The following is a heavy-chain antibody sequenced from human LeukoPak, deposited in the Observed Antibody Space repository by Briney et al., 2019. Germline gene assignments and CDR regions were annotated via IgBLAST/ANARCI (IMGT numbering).Heavy chain of an antibody. J-gene: IGHJ5*02. CDR1: GYTFTSYY. CDR3: ARGVLGKNYDFWSGYLIQNWFDP. D-gene: IGHD3-3*01. CDR2: INPSGGST. V-gene: IGHV1-46*01. Sequence: GASVKVSCKASGYTFTSYYMHWVRQAPGQGLEWMGIINPSGGSTSYAQKFQGRVTMTRDMSTSTVYMELSSLRSEDTAVYYCARGVLGKNYDFWSGYLIQNWFDPWGQGTLVTVSS.